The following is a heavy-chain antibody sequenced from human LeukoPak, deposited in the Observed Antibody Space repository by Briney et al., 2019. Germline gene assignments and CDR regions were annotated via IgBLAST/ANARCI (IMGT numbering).Heavy chain of an antibody. CDR2: INSDGSSI. J-gene: IGHJ6*02. Sequence: GGSLRLSCAASGFTFSSFWMHWVRQAPGKGLAWVSRINSDGSSINYADSVKGRFTISRDNSKNTLYLQMSSLRAEDTAVYYCARGANGMDVWGQGTTVTISS. V-gene: IGHV3-74*01. CDR3: ARGANGMDV. CDR1: GFTFSSFW.